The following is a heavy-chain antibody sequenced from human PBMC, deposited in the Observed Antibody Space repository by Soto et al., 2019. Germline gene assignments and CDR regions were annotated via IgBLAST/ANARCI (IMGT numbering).Heavy chain of an antibody. CDR2: ISYDGSNK. CDR3: AKSGSIAARTRNWFDP. J-gene: IGHJ5*02. V-gene: IGHV3-30*18. D-gene: IGHD6-6*01. Sequence: GGSLRLSCAASGFTFSSYGMHWVRQAPGKGLEWVAVISYDGSNKYYADSVKGRFTISRDNSKNTLYLQMNSLRAEDTVVYYCAKSGSIAARTRNWFDPWGQGTLVTVSS. CDR1: GFTFSSYG.